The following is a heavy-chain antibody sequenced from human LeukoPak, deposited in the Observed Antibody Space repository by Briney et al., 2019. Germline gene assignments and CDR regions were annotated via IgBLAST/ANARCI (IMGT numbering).Heavy chain of an antibody. CDR2: ISITGGST. V-gene: IGHV3-23*01. J-gene: IGHJ4*02. Sequence: GGSLRLSCAASGFTFSSYTMSWVRQAPGKGLEWVSTISITGGSTYYAGSVMGRFTISRDNSKNTVYLQMNSLRAEDTAVYYCAKGGSTLWDYDSSGAFWGQGTLVTVSS. CDR1: GFTFSSYT. D-gene: IGHD3-22*01. CDR3: AKGGSTLWDYDSSGAF.